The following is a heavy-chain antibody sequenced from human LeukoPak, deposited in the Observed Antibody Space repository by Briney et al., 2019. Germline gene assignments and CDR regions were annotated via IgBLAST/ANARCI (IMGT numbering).Heavy chain of an antibody. J-gene: IGHJ3*02. D-gene: IGHD3-22*01. V-gene: IGHV3-53*05. CDR1: GFTVSSNY. CDR2: IYSGGST. CDR3: ARVTSSYYDSSGSYAFDI. Sequence: GGSLRLSCAASGFTVSSNYMSWVRQAPGKGLEWVSIIYSGGSTFYADSVKGRFTISRDNSKNTLYLQMNSLRAEDTAVYYCARVTSSYYDSSGSYAFDIWGQGTMVTVSS.